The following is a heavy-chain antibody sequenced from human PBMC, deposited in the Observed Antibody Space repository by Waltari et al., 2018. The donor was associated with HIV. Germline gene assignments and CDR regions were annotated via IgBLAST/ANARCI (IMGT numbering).Heavy chain of an antibody. J-gene: IGHJ4*02. CDR2: IYTSGST. V-gene: IGHV4-4*07. CDR1: GGPISSYY. D-gene: IGHD3-10*01. Sequence: QVQLQESGPGLVKPSETLSRTCTVSGGPISSYYWRWIRQPAGKGLGWIGRIYTSGSTNYHPSHKSRVTMSVDTSKNQFSLKLSSVTAADTAVYYCASFGDPPSRDYWGQGTLVTVSS. CDR3: ASFGDPPSRDY.